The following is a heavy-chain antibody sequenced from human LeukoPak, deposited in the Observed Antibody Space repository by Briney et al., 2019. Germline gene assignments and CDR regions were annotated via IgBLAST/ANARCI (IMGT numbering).Heavy chain of an antibody. V-gene: IGHV4-39*01. J-gene: IGHJ6*02. Sequence: SETLSLTCSVSGGSISSSSDYWGWIRQPPGKGLEWIGSIDYSGSTYYNPSLKSRVTISVDTSKTQFSLKLSSVTAADTAVYYCARLRYYYGMDVRAQGTTVTVSS. CDR2: IDYSGST. CDR3: ARLRYYYGMDV. CDR1: GGSISSSSDY. D-gene: IGHD3-16*01.